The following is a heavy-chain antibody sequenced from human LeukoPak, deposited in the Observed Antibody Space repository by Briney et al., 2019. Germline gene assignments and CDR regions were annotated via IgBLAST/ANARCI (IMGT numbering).Heavy chain of an antibody. CDR1: GFTFSDYY. J-gene: IGHJ5*02. CDR2: ISSSGSTI. Sequence: GGSLRLSCAASGFTFSDYYMSWIRQAPGKGLEWVSYISSSGSTIYYADSVKGRFTISRDNAKNSLYLQMNSLRAEDTAVYYCARDPAKIVANWFDPWGQGTLVTVSS. V-gene: IGHV3-11*01. CDR3: ARDPAKIVANWFDP. D-gene: IGHD3-22*01.